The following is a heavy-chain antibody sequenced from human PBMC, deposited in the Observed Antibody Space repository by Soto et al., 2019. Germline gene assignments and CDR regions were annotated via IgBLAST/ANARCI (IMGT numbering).Heavy chain of an antibody. J-gene: IGHJ5*02. V-gene: IGHV1-69*01. D-gene: IGHD3-10*01. Sequence: QVQLVQSGPEVKKPGSSVKVSCKASGGTFSSYAISWVRKAPGQGLEWMGGIVPMSGTSKYAQKFQGRVTLTANESTTTAYMELRSLRSEETAVYYCAREFQSVGFGSDLFAPCGQGTLVTVSS. CDR1: GGTFSSYA. CDR2: IVPMSGTS. CDR3: AREFQSVGFGSDLFAP.